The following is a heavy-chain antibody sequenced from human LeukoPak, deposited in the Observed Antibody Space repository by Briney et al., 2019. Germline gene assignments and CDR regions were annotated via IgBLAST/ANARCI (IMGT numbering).Heavy chain of an antibody. CDR1: GGSFSGYY. CDR3: ARGWYSSGWYSVPEDY. J-gene: IGHJ4*02. CDR2: INHSGST. Sequence: SETLSLTCAVYGGSFSGYYWSWIRQPPGKGLEWIGEINHSGSTNYNPSLKSRVTISVGTSKNQFSLKLSSVTAADTAVYYCARGWYSSGWYSVPEDYWGQGTLVTVSS. D-gene: IGHD6-19*01. V-gene: IGHV4-34*01.